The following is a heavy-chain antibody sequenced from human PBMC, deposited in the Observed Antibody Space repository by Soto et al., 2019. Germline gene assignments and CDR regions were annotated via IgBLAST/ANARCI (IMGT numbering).Heavy chain of an antibody. J-gene: IGHJ6*02. CDR3: AREGVAPYYYYGMDV. Sequence: SVKVSCKASGGTFSSYTISWVRQAPGQGLEWMGRIIPILGIANYAQKFQGRVTITADKSTSTVYMELRSLRSDDTAVYYCAREGVAPYYYYGMDVWGQGTPVTVSS. CDR2: IIPILGIA. V-gene: IGHV1-69*04. D-gene: IGHD5-12*01. CDR1: GGTFSSYT.